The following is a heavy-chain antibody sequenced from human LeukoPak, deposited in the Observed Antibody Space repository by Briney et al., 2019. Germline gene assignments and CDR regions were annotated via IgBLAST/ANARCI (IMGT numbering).Heavy chain of an antibody. CDR3: ARGVRYYYGSGSSINDY. J-gene: IGHJ4*02. D-gene: IGHD3-10*01. CDR1: GGSFSGYY. Sequence: PSETLSLTCAVYGGSFSGYYWSWIRQPPGKGLEWIGEINHSGSTNYSPSLKSRVTISVDTSKNQFSLKLSSVTAADTAVYYCARGVRYYYGSGSSINDYWGQGTLVTVSS. CDR2: INHSGST. V-gene: IGHV4-34*01.